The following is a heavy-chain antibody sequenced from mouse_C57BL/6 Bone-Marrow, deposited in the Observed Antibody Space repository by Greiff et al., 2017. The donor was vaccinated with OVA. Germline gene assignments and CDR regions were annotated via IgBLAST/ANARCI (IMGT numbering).Heavy chain of an antibody. CDR1: GYTFTSYD. J-gene: IGHJ2*01. CDR3: ARDWDYDY. Sequence: VQGVESGPELVKPGASVKLSCKASGYTFTSYDINWVKQRPGQGLEWIGWIYPRDGSTKYNEKFKGKATLTVDTSSSTAYMELHSLTSEDSAVYFCARDWDYDYWGQGTTLTVSS. D-gene: IGHD4-1*01. CDR2: IYPRDGST. V-gene: IGHV1-85*01.